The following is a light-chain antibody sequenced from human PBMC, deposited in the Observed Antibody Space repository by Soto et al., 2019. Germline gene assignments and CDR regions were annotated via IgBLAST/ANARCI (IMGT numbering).Light chain of an antibody. V-gene: IGLV2-14*01. J-gene: IGLJ1*01. CDR2: EVR. CDR3: SSYRSSTTFV. CDR1: SSDVGAYNY. Sequence: SALTQPASVSGSPGQSITISCTGTSSDVGAYNYVSWYQQYPGRAPKVIIFEVRKRPSGVSTRFSGSKSGDTASLTISGLQAQDEADYYCSSYRSSTTFVFGTGTKFTVL.